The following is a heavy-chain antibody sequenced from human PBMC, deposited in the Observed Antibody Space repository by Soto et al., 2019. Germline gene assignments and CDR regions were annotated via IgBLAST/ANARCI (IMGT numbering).Heavy chain of an antibody. V-gene: IGHV4-30-4*01. CDR1: GGSISSGHYY. CDR3: ARALYDYGSAAPKGYFDY. CDR2: IYYSGST. D-gene: IGHD4-17*01. Sequence: SETLSLTCTVSGGSISSGHYYWSWIRQPPGKGLEWIGYIYYSGSTYYNPSLKSRVTISVDTSKNQFSLKLNSVTAADTAVYYCARALYDYGSAAPKGYFDYWGQGTLVTVSS. J-gene: IGHJ4*02.